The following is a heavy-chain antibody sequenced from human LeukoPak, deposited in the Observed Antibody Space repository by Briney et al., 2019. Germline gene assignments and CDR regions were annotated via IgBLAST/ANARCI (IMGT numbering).Heavy chain of an antibody. D-gene: IGHD2-2*01. V-gene: IGHV4-34*01. J-gene: IGHJ4*02. Sequence: SETLSLTCAVHGGSFSGYYWSRIRQPPGKGLEWIGEINHSGSTNYNLSLKSRVTISVDTSKNQFSLKLSSVTAADTAVYYCAREDCNSTSCYPYYFDYWGQGTLVTVSS. CDR2: INHSGST. CDR3: AREDCNSTSCYPYYFDY. CDR1: GGSFSGYY.